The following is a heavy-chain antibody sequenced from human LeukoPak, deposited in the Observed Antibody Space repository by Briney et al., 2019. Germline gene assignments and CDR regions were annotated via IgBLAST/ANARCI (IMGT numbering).Heavy chain of an antibody. CDR3: ARDPTGGSYYYFDY. CDR1: GYTFTSYY. Sequence: ASVKVSCKASGYTFTSYYMHWVRQAPGQGLEWMGGIIPIFGTANYAQKFQGRVTITADESTSTAYMELSSLRSEDTAVYYCARDPTGGSYYYFDYWGQGTLVTVSS. CDR2: IIPIFGTA. D-gene: IGHD1-26*01. J-gene: IGHJ4*02. V-gene: IGHV1-69*13.